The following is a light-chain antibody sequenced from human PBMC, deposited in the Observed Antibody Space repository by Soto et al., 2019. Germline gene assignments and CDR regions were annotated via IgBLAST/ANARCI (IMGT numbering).Light chain of an antibody. CDR1: NSDVGAYIY. Sequence: QSALTKPASMSGSPGQSSTISCPGTNSDVGAYIYVSWYQQHPGKAPKLMIYEVNNRPSGVSNRFSGSKSGNTASLTISGLQAEDEAVYYCSSYTSSSTLVFGRGTKLTVL. V-gene: IGLV2-14*01. CDR3: SSYTSSSTLV. J-gene: IGLJ2*01. CDR2: EVN.